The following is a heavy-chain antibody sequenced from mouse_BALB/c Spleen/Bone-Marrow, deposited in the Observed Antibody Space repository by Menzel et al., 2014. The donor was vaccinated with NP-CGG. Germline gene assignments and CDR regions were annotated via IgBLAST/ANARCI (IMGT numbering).Heavy chain of an antibody. V-gene: IGHV5-17*02. CDR1: GFTFSSFG. Sequence: EVKLMESGGGLVQPGGSRKLSCAASGFTFSSFGMHWVRQAPEKGLEWVAYISSGSSTIYYADTVKGRFTISRDNPKNTLFLQMTSLRSEDTAMCYCARGAARATWFAYWGQGTLVTVSA. J-gene: IGHJ3*01. D-gene: IGHD3-1*01. CDR2: ISSGSSTI. CDR3: ARGAARATWFAY.